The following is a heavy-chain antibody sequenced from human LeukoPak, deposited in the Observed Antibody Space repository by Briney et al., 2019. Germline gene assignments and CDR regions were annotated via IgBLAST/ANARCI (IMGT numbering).Heavy chain of an antibody. Sequence: GGSLRLSCAASGFTFSSYAMSWVRQAPGKGLEWVSAISGSGGSTYYADSVKGRFTISRDNSKNTLYLQMNGLRAEDTAVYYCAKVERDYDSSGSCLDYWGQGTLVTVSS. D-gene: IGHD3-22*01. CDR3: AKVERDYDSSGSCLDY. V-gene: IGHV3-23*01. J-gene: IGHJ4*02. CDR2: ISGSGGST. CDR1: GFTFSSYA.